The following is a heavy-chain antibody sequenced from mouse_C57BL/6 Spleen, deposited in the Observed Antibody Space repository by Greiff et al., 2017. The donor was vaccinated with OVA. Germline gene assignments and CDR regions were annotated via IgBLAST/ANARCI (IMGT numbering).Heavy chain of an antibody. CDR3: AREITTVVGSFDY. V-gene: IGHV1-80*01. J-gene: IGHJ2*01. D-gene: IGHD1-1*01. Sequence: QVQLQQSGAELVKPGASVTISCKSSGYAFSSYWMNWVKQRPGKGLEWIGQIYPGDGDTNYNGKFKSKATLTADKSSSTAYMQRSSLTSEDSAVYFCAREITTVVGSFDYWGQGTTLTVSS. CDR2: IYPGDGDT. CDR1: GYAFSSYW.